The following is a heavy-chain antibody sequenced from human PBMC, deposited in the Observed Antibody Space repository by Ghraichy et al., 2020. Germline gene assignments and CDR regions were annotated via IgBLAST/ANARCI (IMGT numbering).Heavy chain of an antibody. CDR1: GGSFSGYY. D-gene: IGHD6-19*01. V-gene: IGHV4-34*01. J-gene: IGHJ6*03. CDR2: INHSGST. CDR3: ARGKVVGGWYSYYYYYMDV. Sequence: ESLNISCAVYGGSFSGYYWSWIRQPPGKGLEWIGEINHSGSTNYNPSLKSRVTISVDTSKNQFSLKLSSVTAADTAVYYCARGKVVGGWYSYYYYYMDVWGKGTTVTVSS.